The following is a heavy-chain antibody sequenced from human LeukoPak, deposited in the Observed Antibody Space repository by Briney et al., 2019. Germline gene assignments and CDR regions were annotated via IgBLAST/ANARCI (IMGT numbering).Heavy chain of an antibody. CDR2: INPSSGST. CDR3: ARERVITMVRGPFDY. Sequence: GASVKVSCKASGYTFTSYYMHWVRQAPGQGLEWMGIINPSSGSTTYAQKFQGRVTMSRDTSTSTVYMELSSLTSDDTAVYYCARERVITMVRGPFDYWGQGTLVTVSS. D-gene: IGHD3-10*01. CDR1: GYTFTSYY. J-gene: IGHJ4*02. V-gene: IGHV1-46*01.